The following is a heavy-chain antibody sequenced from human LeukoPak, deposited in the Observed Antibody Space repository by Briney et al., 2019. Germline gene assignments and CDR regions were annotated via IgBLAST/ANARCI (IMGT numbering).Heavy chain of an antibody. D-gene: IGHD3-22*01. CDR3: ARDSWVVVVIGESAWFDP. V-gene: IGHV4-4*07. Sequence: SETLSLTCTVSGGSISSYYWSWIRQPAGKGLEWIGRIYTSGSTNYNPSLKSRVTMSVDTSKNQFSLKLSSVTAADTAVHYCARDSWVVVVIGESAWFDPWGQGTLVTVSS. CDR2: IYTSGST. CDR1: GGSISSYY. J-gene: IGHJ5*02.